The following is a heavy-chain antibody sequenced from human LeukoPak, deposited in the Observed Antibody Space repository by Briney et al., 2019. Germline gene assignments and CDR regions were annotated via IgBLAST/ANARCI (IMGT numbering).Heavy chain of an antibody. CDR2: MNPNSGNT. Sequence: ASVKVSCKASGYTFTSYDINWVRQATGQGLEWMGWMNPNSGNTGYAQKFQGRVTMTRNTSISTAYVELSSLRSEDTAVYYCARREGIAAAGWFHYYYGMDVWGQGTTVTVSS. J-gene: IGHJ6*02. CDR3: ARREGIAAAGWFHYYYGMDV. CDR1: GYTFTSYD. V-gene: IGHV1-8*01. D-gene: IGHD6-13*01.